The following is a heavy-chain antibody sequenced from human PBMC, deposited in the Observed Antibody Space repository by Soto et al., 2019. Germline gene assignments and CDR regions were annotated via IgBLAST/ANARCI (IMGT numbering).Heavy chain of an antibody. Sequence: GGSLRLSCAASGFTFSSYWMSWVRQAPGKGLEWVANIKQDGSEKYYVDSVKGRFTISRDNAKNSLYLQMNSLRAEDTAVYYCARDFALVLGRYYYGMDVWGQGTTVTVSS. CDR2: IKQDGSEK. CDR3: ARDFALVLGRYYYGMDV. V-gene: IGHV3-7*01. D-gene: IGHD6-13*01. CDR1: GFTFSSYW. J-gene: IGHJ6*02.